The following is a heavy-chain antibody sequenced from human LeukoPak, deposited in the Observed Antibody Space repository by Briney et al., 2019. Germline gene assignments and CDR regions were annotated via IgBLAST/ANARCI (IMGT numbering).Heavy chain of an antibody. Sequence: PGGSLRLSCAASGFTVSSNYMSWVRQAPGKGPEWVSAINTNSGSIHYTDSVKGRFTTSRDNSKNTLYLQMNDLRPEDTAVYSCAKQSPYGGRFGVDDDWGRGTLVTVSS. CDR2: INTNSGSI. CDR1: GFTVSSNY. D-gene: IGHD1-26*01. J-gene: IGHJ4*02. V-gene: IGHV3-23*01. CDR3: AKQSPYGGRFGVDDD.